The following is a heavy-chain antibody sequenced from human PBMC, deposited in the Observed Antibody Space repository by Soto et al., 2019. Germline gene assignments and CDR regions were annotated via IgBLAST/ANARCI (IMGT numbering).Heavy chain of an antibody. CDR1: GGSFSGYY. D-gene: IGHD3-16*01. J-gene: IGHJ6*03. CDR3: ARGQWGIGRYMDV. Sequence: SETLSLTCAVYGGSFSGYYWSWIRQPPGKGLEWIGEINHSGSTNYNPSLKSRVTISVDTSKNQFSLKLSSVTAADTAVYYCARGQWGIGRYMDVWGKGTTVTVSS. CDR2: INHSGST. V-gene: IGHV4-34*01.